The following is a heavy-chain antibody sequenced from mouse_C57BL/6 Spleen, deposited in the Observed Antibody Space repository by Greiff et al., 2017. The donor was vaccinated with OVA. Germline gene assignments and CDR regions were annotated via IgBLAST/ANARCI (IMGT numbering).Heavy chain of an antibody. V-gene: IGHV1-69*01. J-gene: IGHJ3*01. CDR1: GYTFTSYW. CDR3: ARGGDGYEAWFAY. D-gene: IGHD2-2*01. Sequence: VQLQQPGAELVMPGASVKLSCKASGYTFTSYWMHWVKQRPGQGLEWIGEIDPSDSYTNYNQKFKGKSTLTVDKSSSTAYMQLSSLTSEDSAVYYCARGGDGYEAWFAYWGQGTLVTVSA. CDR2: IDPSDSYT.